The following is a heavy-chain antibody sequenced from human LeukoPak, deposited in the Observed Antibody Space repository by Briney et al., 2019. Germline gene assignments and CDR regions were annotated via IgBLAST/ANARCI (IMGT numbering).Heavy chain of an antibody. D-gene: IGHD6-19*01. CDR1: GGSISSGGYY. J-gene: IGHJ4*02. CDR3: ARGNRLYSSGWYRNVYYFDY. CDR2: IYYSGST. Sequence: SETLSLTCTVSGGSISSGGYYWSWIRQHPGKGLEWIGYIYYSGSTYYNPSLKSRVTISVDTSKNQFSLKLSSVTAADTAVYYCARGNRLYSSGWYRNVYYFDYWGQGTLVTVSS. V-gene: IGHV4-31*03.